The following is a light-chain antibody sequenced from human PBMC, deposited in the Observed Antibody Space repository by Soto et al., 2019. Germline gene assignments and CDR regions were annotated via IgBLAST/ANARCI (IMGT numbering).Light chain of an antibody. CDR3: QAWDTGIQV. V-gene: IGLV4-69*01. CDR2: INGDGSH. CDR1: SGHSRYA. Sequence: QPVLTQSSSASGSLGASVKLTCTLSSGHSRYAIAWHQQQPEKGPRYLMKINGDGSHNKGDGIPDRFSGSSSGAERYLTISSLHSEDEADYYCQAWDTGIQVFGGGTKVTVL. J-gene: IGLJ2*01.